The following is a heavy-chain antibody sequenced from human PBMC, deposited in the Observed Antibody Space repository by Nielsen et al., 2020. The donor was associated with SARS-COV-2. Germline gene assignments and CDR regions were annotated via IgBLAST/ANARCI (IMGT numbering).Heavy chain of an antibody. CDR3: AAALRYYDFWSGYYTLYYYGMDV. J-gene: IGHJ6*02. V-gene: IGHV1-58*02. D-gene: IGHD3-3*01. CDR1: GFTFTSSA. CDR2: IVVGSGNT. Sequence: SVKVSCKASGFTFTSSAMQWVRQARGQRLEWIGWIVVGSGNTNYAQTFQERVTITRDMSTSTAYMELSSLRSEDTAVYYCAAALRYYDFWSGYYTLYYYGMDVWGQGTTVTVSS.